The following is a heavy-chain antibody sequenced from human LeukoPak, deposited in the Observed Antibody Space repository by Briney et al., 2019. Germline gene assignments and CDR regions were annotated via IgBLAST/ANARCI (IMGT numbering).Heavy chain of an antibody. V-gene: IGHV4-61*10. J-gene: IGHJ5*02. CDR1: GGSISSGSYY. Sequence: PSQTLSLTCTVSGGSISSGSYYWSWIRQPAGKGLEWIGYIYYTGSTNYNPSLKSRVTISVETSKNQFSLKLKSVTAADTAVYYCARGGYYGSGNDFRFDPWGQGTLVTVSS. CDR3: ARGGYYGSGNDFRFDP. CDR2: IYYTGST. D-gene: IGHD3-10*01.